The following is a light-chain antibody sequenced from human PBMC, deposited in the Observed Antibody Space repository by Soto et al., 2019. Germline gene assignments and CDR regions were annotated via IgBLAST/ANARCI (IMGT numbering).Light chain of an antibody. CDR3: QQYSSPPRT. CDR2: GAS. V-gene: IGKV3-20*01. J-gene: IGKJ1*01. Sequence: EIVLTQSPDSLSLSPGERATLSCRASQSVSSYLAWYQQKPGQAPRLLISGASSRATGFPDRFSGSGSGTDFSLTISRLEPEDSAVYYCQQYSSPPRTFGQGTKVEIK. CDR1: QSVSSY.